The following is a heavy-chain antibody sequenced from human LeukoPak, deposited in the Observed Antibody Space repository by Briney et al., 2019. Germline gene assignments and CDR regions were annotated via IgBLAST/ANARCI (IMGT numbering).Heavy chain of an antibody. CDR3: ARESRVIPTTRDAFDI. CDR1: GFTFSSYA. V-gene: IGHV3-66*01. J-gene: IGHJ3*02. Sequence: GGSLRLSCAASGFTFSSYAMSWIRQAPGKGLQWVSVIYSGNRTSYADSVKGRFTISRDNSKNTLYLQMNRLRAEDTAVYYCARESRVIPTTRDAFDIWSQGTMVTVSS. D-gene: IGHD2-2*01. CDR2: IYSGNRT.